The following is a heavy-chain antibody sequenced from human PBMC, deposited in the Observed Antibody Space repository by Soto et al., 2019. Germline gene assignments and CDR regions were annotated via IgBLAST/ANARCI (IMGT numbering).Heavy chain of an antibody. CDR1: GFTFSSYA. CDR3: ARDGWWELHPEVYYYYGMDV. V-gene: IGHV3-30-3*01. D-gene: IGHD1-26*01. CDR2: ISYDGSNK. J-gene: IGHJ6*02. Sequence: GGSLRLSCAASGFTFSSYAMHWVRQAPGKGLEWVAVISYDGSNKYYADSVKGRFTISRDNSKNTLYLQMNSLRAEDTAVYYCARDGWWELHPEVYYYYGMDVWGQGTTVTVSS.